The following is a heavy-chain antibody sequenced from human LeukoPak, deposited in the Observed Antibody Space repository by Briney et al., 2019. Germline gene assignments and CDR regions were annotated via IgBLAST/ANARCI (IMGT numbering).Heavy chain of an antibody. Sequence: GGSLRLSCAASGFTFSSYGMHWVRQAPGKGLEWVAVISYDGSNKYYADSVKGRFTISRDNSKNTLYLQMNSLRAEDTAVYYCAKDHYDSSGYYYVGYFDYWGQGTLVTVSS. CDR2: ISYDGSNK. J-gene: IGHJ4*02. CDR3: AKDHYDSSGYYYVGYFDY. D-gene: IGHD3-22*01. V-gene: IGHV3-30*18. CDR1: GFTFSSYG.